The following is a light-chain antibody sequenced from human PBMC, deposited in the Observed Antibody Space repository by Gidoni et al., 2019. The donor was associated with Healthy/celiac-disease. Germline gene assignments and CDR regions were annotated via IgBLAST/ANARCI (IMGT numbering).Light chain of an antibody. Sequence: ATINCKSSQSVLYSSNNKNYLAWYQQKPGQPPKLLIYWASTRESGVPDRFSGSGSGTDFTLTISSLQAEDVAVYYCQQYYSTPLTFGGGTKVEIK. CDR2: WAS. V-gene: IGKV4-1*01. J-gene: IGKJ4*01. CDR1: QSVLYSSNNKNY. CDR3: QQYYSTPLT.